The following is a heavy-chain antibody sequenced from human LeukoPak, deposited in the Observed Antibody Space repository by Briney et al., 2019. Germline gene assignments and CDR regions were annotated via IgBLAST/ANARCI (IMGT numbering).Heavy chain of an antibody. V-gene: IGHV5-51*01. CDR2: IYPGDSDT. D-gene: IGHD5-24*01. J-gene: IGHJ4*02. Sequence: GGSLKISCKGSGYTFTSYWVGLGRQKPRKRLEWMGIIYPGDSDTRYSPSFQGQVTISADKSISTAYLKWSSLKASDTAMYYCARRDGYNFNYWGQGTLVTVSS. CDR3: ARRDGYNFNY. CDR1: GYTFTSYW.